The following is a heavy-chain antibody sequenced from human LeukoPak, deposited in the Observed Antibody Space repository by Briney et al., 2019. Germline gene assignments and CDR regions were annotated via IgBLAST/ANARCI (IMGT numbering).Heavy chain of an antibody. Sequence: GGSLRLSCAASGFTFSSYAMSWVRQAPGKGLEWVSAISGSGGSTYYADSVKGRFTISRDSSKNTLYLQMNSLRAEDTAVYYCAKGARITIFGVVIIPAYFDYWGQGTLVTVSS. CDR3: AKGARITIFGVVIIPAYFDY. D-gene: IGHD3-3*01. V-gene: IGHV3-23*01. J-gene: IGHJ4*02. CDR2: ISGSGGST. CDR1: GFTFSSYA.